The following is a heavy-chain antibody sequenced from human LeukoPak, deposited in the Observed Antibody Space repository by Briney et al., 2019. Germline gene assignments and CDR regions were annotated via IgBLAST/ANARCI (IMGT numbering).Heavy chain of an antibody. V-gene: IGHV1-18*01. CDR3: ARVRTVATVGPDFDY. CDR2: SSAYNGNT. D-gene: IGHD6-13*01. J-gene: IGHJ4*02. CDR1: GYTFTSYG. Sequence: ASVKVSCKASGYTFTSYGISWVRQAPGQGLEWMGWSSAYNGNTNYAQKLQDRVTMTTDTSTSTAYMELRSLRSEDTAMYYCARVRTVATVGPDFDYWGQGTLVTVSS.